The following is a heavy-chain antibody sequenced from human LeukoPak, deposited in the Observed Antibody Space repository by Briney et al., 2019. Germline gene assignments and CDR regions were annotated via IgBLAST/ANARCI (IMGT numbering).Heavy chain of an antibody. Sequence: SETLSLTCTVSGGSISSYYWSWIRQPPGKGLEWIGYIYYSGSTNYHPSLKSRVTISVDTSKNQFSLKLSSVTAADTAVYYCARGYCSGGSCYTTRNYYYYYGMDVWGQGTTVTVSS. CDR2: IYYSGST. D-gene: IGHD2-15*01. CDR3: ARGYCSGGSCYTTRNYYYYYGMDV. CDR1: GGSISSYY. V-gene: IGHV4-59*01. J-gene: IGHJ6*02.